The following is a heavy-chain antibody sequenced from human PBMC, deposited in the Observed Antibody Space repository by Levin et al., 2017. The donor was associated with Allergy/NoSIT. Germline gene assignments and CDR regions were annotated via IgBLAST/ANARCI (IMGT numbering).Heavy chain of an antibody. CDR2: IYHSGHT. Sequence: SQTLSLPCIVSGDSIRNSYWHWIRQPPGKGLEWIGYIYHSGHTNYNPSLKSRLTMSLDTSKNHFSLKLSSVTAADRAVYYCARSTFGRLPDYWGQGTLVTVSS. D-gene: IGHD3-16*01. J-gene: IGHJ4*02. CDR3: ARSTFGRLPDY. CDR1: GDSIRNSY. V-gene: IGHV4-59*01.